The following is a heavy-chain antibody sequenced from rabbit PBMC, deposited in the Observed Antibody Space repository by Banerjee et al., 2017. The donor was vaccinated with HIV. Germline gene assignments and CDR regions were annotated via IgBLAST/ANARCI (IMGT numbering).Heavy chain of an antibody. CDR1: GFSLSTYS. V-gene: IGHV1S17*01. D-gene: IGHD4-1*01. CDR3: ATGYSSAFNL. J-gene: IGHJ4*01. CDR2: ISTGGNA. Sequence: QEQLKETGGGLVQPGGSLTLTCTVSGFSLSTYSMNWVRQAPGKGLEYIGWISTGGNAYYASWAKGRFTISKPSTTVDLKMTSLTAADTATYFCATGYSSAFNLWGPGTLVTVS.